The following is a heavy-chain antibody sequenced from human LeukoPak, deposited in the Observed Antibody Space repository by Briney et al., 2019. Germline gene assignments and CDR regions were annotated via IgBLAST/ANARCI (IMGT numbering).Heavy chain of an antibody. Sequence: PSETLSLTCTVSGGSISSYYWSWIRQPPGKGLEWIGYIYYSGSTNYNPSLKSRVTIPVDTSKNQFSLKLSSVTAADTAVYYCARGRYYYDSSGYYYSFDYWGQGTLVTVSS. V-gene: IGHV4-59*01. CDR2: IYYSGST. D-gene: IGHD3-22*01. J-gene: IGHJ4*02. CDR1: GGSISSYY. CDR3: ARGRYYYDSSGYYYSFDY.